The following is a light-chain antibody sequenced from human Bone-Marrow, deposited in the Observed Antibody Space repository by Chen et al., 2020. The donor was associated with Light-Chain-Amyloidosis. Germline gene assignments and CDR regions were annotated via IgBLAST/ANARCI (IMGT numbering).Light chain of an antibody. CDR2: EVT. CDR1: SSDVGGDNH. J-gene: IGLJ1*01. Sequence: QSALTQPASVSGSPGQSITISCTGTSSDVGGDNHVSWYQQHPDKAPKLMIYEVTNRPPWVPDRFSGSKSDNTASLTISWLQTEDEADYFCSSYTITNTLVFGSGTRVTVL. CDR3: SSYTITNTLV. V-gene: IGLV2-14*01.